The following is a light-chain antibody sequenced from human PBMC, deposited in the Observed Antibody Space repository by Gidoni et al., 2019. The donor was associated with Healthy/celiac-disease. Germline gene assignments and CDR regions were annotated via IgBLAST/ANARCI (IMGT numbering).Light chain of an antibody. Sequence: IQLTQSPSFLSASGGARVTITCRASQGISSYLAWYQQKPGKAPKLLIYAASTLQSGVPSRFSGSGAGTEFTLTISSLQPEDFATYYRQQLNSYPFFXQXTKLEIK. CDR3: QQLNSYPF. V-gene: IGKV1-9*01. J-gene: IGKJ2*01. CDR1: QGISSY. CDR2: AAS.